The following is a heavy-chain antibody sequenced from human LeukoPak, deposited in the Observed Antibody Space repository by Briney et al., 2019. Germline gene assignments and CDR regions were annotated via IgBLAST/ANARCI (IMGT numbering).Heavy chain of an antibody. CDR1: GGSFSGHY. J-gene: IGHJ4*02. D-gene: IGHD5-24*01. CDR3: ARDGGWLQLGYFDY. Sequence: PSETLSLTCAVYGGSFSGHYWSWIRQPPGKGLEWIGETSQSGSTNYNPSLKSRVTISVDTSKNQFSLKLSSVTAADTAVYYCARDGGWLQLGYFDYWGQGTLVTVSS. V-gene: IGHV4-34*01. CDR2: TSQSGST.